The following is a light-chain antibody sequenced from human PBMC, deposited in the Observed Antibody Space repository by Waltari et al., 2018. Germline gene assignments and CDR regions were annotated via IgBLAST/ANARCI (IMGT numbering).Light chain of an antibody. Sequence: DIVMTQSPDSLAVSLGERAHINCKSSQSVLYISNNKNYLAWYQQKPGQPPKLLIYWASTRESGVPDRFSGSGSGTDFTLTISSLQAEDVAVYYCQQYYSTPFTFGPGTKVDIK. V-gene: IGKV4-1*01. CDR1: QSVLYISNNKNY. CDR2: WAS. J-gene: IGKJ3*01. CDR3: QQYYSTPFT.